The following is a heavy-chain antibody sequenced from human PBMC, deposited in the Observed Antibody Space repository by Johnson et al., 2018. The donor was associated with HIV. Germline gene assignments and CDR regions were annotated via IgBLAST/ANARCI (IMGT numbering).Heavy chain of an antibody. CDR2: ISWNSGSI. CDR1: GFTFDDYA. CDR3: AKARSYYEKDAFDI. Sequence: VQLVESGGGLVQPGRSLRLSCAASGFTFDDYAMHWVRQAPGKGLEWVSGISWNSGSIGYADSVKGRFTNSRDNAKNSLYLQMNSLRAEDTALYYCAKARSYYEKDAFDIWGQGTMVTVSS. D-gene: IGHD1-26*01. V-gene: IGHV3-9*01. J-gene: IGHJ3*02.